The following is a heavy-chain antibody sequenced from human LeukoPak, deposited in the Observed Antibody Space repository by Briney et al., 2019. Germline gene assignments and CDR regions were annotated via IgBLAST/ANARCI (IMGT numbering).Heavy chain of an antibody. D-gene: IGHD2-2*02. CDR3: ARVGYCSSTSCYNYFDY. CDR2: ISSNGGST. V-gene: IGHV3-64*01. Sequence: PGGSLRLSCAASGFTFSSYAMHWVRQAPGKGLEYVSDISSNGGSTYYANSVKGRFTISRDNSKNTLYLQMGSLRAEDMAVYYCARVGYCSSTSCYNYFDYWGQGTRVTVSS. J-gene: IGHJ4*02. CDR1: GFTFSSYA.